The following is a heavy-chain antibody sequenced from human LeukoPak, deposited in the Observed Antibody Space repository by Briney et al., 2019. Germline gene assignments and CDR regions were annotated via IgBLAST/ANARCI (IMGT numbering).Heavy chain of an antibody. CDR1: GFTFGDYT. V-gene: IGHV3-49*03. Sequence: GGSLRLSCTASGFTFGDYTMSWFRQPPGKGLEWVGFIRSKASGGTTDYAASVRGRFTISRDDSKSIAYLQLNSLKTEDTAVCYCARGGYLYGAWGQGSLVTVSP. J-gene: IGHJ5*02. D-gene: IGHD3-10*01. CDR2: IRSKASGGTT. CDR3: ARGGYLYGA.